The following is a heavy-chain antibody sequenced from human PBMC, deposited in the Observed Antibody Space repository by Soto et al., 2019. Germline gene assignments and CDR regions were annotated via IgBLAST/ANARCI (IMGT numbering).Heavy chain of an antibody. J-gene: IGHJ4*02. CDR1: GFTFSSYA. V-gene: IGHV3-23*01. Sequence: GGSLRLSCAASGFTFSSYAMSWVRQAPGKGLEWVSAISGSGGSTYYADSVKGRFTISRDNSKNTLYLQMNSLRAEDTAVYYCAKDLESAFDYVWGGYRDRLTPFDYWGQGTLVTVSS. D-gene: IGHD3-16*02. CDR3: AKDLESAFDYVWGGYRDRLTPFDY. CDR2: ISGSGGST.